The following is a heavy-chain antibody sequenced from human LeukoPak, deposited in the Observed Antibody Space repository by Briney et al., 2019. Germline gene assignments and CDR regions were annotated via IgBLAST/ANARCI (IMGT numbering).Heavy chain of an antibody. D-gene: IGHD6-13*01. V-gene: IGHV3-64D*09. CDR2: ITSDGGDT. CDR1: GFTFSGYA. J-gene: IGHJ4*02. CDR3: VKSWATSWYVLDF. Sequence: GGSLRLSCSAPGFTFSGYAMHWVRPAPGKGLEYVSVITSDGGDTYYADSVKGRFTISRDNSKHTLYLQMSSLKPEDTAVYYCVKSWATSWYVLDFWGQGTLVTVSS.